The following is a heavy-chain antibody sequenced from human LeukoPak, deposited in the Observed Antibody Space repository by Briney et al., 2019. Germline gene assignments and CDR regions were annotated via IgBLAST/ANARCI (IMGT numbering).Heavy chain of an antibody. CDR3: ARMDLDGGDSIGFDS. J-gene: IGHJ5*01. Sequence: ASVKGSCKASRYTFTGYFMHWVRQAPGQGLEWMGWINPNIGDASYAQKFQGRVTMTRDRSINTAYMELSRLTSDDTAVYYCARMDLDGGDSIGFDSWGQGTLVTVSS. CDR1: RYTFTGYF. CDR2: INPNIGDA. D-gene: IGHD2-21*02. V-gene: IGHV1-2*02.